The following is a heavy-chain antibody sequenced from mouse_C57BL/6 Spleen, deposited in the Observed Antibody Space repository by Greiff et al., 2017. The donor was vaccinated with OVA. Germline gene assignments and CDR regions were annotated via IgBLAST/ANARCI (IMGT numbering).Heavy chain of an antibody. CDR2: INPKNGGT. Sequence: EVQLQQSGPELVKPGASVKISCKASGYTFTDYYMNWVKQSHGKSLEWIGDINPKNGGTSYNQKFKGKATLTVDKSSSTAYMELRSLTSEASAVYYGARSGDYWGQGTTLTVSA. V-gene: IGHV1-26*01. CDR1: GYTFTDYY. J-gene: IGHJ2*01. CDR3: ARSGDY. D-gene: IGHD3-1*01.